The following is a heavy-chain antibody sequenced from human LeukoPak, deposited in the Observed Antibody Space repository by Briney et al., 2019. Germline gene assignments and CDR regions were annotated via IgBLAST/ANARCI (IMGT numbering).Heavy chain of an antibody. CDR2: ISSSSSTI. J-gene: IGHJ4*02. CDR1: GFTFSSYS. CDR3: ARAAYYDILTGYSSFDY. V-gene: IGHV3-48*01. Sequence: PGGSLRLSCAASGFTFSSYSMNWVRQAPGKGLEWVSYISSSSSTIYYADSVKGRFTVSRDNAKNSLYLQMNSLRAEDTAVYYCARAAYYDILTGYSSFDYWGQGTLVTVSS. D-gene: IGHD3-9*01.